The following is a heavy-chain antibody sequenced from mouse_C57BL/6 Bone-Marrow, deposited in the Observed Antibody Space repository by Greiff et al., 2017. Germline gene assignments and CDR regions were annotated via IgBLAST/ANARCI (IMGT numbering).Heavy chain of an antibody. CDR3: VRGPPYYGSSYDYCDY. D-gene: IGHD1-1*01. Sequence: EVQLVESGGGLVQPKGSLKLSCAASGFTFNTYAMHWVRQAPGKGLEWVARIRSKSSNYATYYADSVKDRFTISRDDSQSMLYLQMNNLKTEDTAMYYCVRGPPYYGSSYDYCDYWGQGTTLTVSS. J-gene: IGHJ2*01. V-gene: IGHV10-3*01. CDR2: IRSKSSNYAT. CDR1: GFTFNTYA.